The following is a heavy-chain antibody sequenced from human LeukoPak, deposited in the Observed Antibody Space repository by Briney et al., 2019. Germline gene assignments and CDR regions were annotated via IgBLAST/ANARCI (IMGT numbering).Heavy chain of an antibody. CDR3: ARSNQADDY. V-gene: IGHV3-74*01. CDR2: INPGGSSI. Sequence: GVSLRLSCAASGFTFSSYWMHWVRQGPGKGLVWVARINPGGSSITYADSVKGRFTISRDNAKNTLYLQMDSLRAEDTGVYYCARSNQADDYWGQGTLVTVSS. CDR1: GFTFSSYW. J-gene: IGHJ4*02. D-gene: IGHD1-14*01.